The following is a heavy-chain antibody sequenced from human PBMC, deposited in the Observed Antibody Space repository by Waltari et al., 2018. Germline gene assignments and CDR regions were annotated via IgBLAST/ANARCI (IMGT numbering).Heavy chain of an antibody. D-gene: IGHD3-3*01. CDR1: GYTFTRYY. Sequence: QVQLVQSGAEVKKPGASVKVSCKASGYTFTRYYMHWVRQAPGQGPEWVGIINPTGGSTTYAQRLQGRVTMTRDTSTSTVYMEMSSLRSEDTAVYYCARDRENNDFWSGYFDYWGQGTLVTVSS. CDR2: INPTGGST. J-gene: IGHJ4*02. CDR3: ARDRENNDFWSGYFDY. V-gene: IGHV1-46*01.